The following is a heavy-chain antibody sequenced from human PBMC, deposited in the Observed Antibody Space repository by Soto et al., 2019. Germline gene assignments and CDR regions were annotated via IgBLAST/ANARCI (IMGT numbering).Heavy chain of an antibody. J-gene: IGHJ6*02. CDR3: ARDGADMGTPSYYYYGMDV. CDR1: GFTFSSYG. V-gene: IGHV3-33*01. CDR2: IWYDGSNK. Sequence: GGSLRLSCAASGFTFSSYGMHWVRQAPGKGLEWVAVIWYDGSNKYYADSVKGRFTISRDNSKNTLYLQMNSLRAEDTAVYYCARDGADMGTPSYYYYGMDVWGQGTTVTVSS. D-gene: IGHD1-1*01.